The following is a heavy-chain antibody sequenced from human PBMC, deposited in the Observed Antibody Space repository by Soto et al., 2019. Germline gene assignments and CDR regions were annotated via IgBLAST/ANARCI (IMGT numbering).Heavy chain of an antibody. V-gene: IGHV1-3*01. CDR1: GYTFTSYA. J-gene: IGHJ3*02. Sequence: ASVKVSCKASGYTFTSYAMHWVRQAPGQRLEWMGWINAGNGNTKYSQKFQGRVTITRDTSASTAYMELSSLRSEDTAVYYCARAGGGYQLPLQGRDAFDIWGQGTMVTVS. CDR2: INAGNGNT. CDR3: ARAGGGYQLPLQGRDAFDI. D-gene: IGHD2-2*01.